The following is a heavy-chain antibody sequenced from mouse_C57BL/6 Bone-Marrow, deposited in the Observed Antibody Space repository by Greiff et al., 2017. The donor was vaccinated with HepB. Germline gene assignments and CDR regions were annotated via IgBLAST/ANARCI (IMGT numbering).Heavy chain of an antibody. CDR2: IHPNSGST. V-gene: IGHV1-64*01. Sequence: VQLQQPGAELVKPGASVKLSCKASGYTFTSYWMHWVKQRPGQGLEWIGMIHPNSGSTNYNEKFKSKATLTVDKSSSTAYMQLSSLTSEDSAVYYCASPLLYWAMDYWGQGTSVTVSS. D-gene: IGHD2-12*01. CDR1: GYTFTSYW. J-gene: IGHJ4*01. CDR3: ASPLLYWAMDY.